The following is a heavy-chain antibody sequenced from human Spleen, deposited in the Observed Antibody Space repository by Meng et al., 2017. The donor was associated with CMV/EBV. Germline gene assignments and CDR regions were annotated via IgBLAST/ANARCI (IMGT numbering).Heavy chain of an antibody. CDR3: VRLGKFQHRFDY. Sequence: LTCGVYGGSFSGCYWSWIRQPPGKGLEWIGEINHRGSTNYNSSLTSRVTISLDTSKNQFSLKLSSVTAADTAVYYCVRLGKFQHRFDYWGQGTLVTSPQ. CDR1: GGSFSGCY. V-gene: IGHV4-34*01. J-gene: IGHJ4*02. CDR2: INHRGST. D-gene: IGHD2-2*01.